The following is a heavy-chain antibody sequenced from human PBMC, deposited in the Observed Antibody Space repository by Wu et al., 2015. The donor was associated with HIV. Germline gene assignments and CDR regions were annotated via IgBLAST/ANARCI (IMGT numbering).Heavy chain of an antibody. CDR3: ARPNCGGDCPGAFDI. D-gene: IGHD2-21*02. V-gene: IGHV1-69*05. J-gene: IGHJ3*02. CDR1: GGTFSSYA. CDR2: IIPIFGTA. Sequence: QVQLAQSGAEVKKPGSSVKVSCKASGGTFSSYAISWVRQAPGQGLEWMGGIIPIFGTANYAQKFQGRVTITTDESTSTAYMELSSLRSEDTAVYYCARPNCGGDCPGAFDIWGQGTVVTVSS.